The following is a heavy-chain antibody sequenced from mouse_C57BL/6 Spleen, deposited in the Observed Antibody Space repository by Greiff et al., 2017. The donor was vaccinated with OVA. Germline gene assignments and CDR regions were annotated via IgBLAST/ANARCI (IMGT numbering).Heavy chain of an antibody. D-gene: IGHD1-1*01. J-gene: IGHJ4*01. V-gene: IGHV1-76*01. CDR1: GYTFTDYY. Sequence: VKLQQSGAELVRPGASVKLSCKASGYTFTDYYINWVKQRPGQGLEWIARIYPGSGNTYYNEKFKGKATLTAEKSSSTAYMQLSSLTSEDSAVYFCARKADYYGSSDAMDYWGQGTSVTVSS. CDR3: ARKADYYGSSDAMDY. CDR2: IYPGSGNT.